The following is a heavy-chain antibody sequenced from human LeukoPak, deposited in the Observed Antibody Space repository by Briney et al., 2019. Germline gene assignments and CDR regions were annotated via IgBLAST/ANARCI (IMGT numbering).Heavy chain of an antibody. D-gene: IGHD2-15*01. Sequence: SVKVSCKASGGTFSSYAISWVRQAPGQGLEWMGGIIPLFGTANYAQKFQGRVTITTDESTSTAYMELSSLRSEDTAVYYCARVNRGYCSGGSCYLLPFDIWGQGTMVTVSS. J-gene: IGHJ3*02. CDR2: IIPLFGTA. V-gene: IGHV1-69*05. CDR1: GGTFSSYA. CDR3: ARVNRGYCSGGSCYLLPFDI.